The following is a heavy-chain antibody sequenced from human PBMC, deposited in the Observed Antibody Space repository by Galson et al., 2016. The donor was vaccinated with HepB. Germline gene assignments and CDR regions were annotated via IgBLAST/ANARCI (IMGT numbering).Heavy chain of an antibody. D-gene: IGHD3-3*01. CDR3: TRPHRTSVFGVVSPYFDY. V-gene: IGHV3-48*03. CDR2: IRNDGGNI. Sequence: SLRLSCAASGLSFGNYEMHWIRQAPGKGLEWISYIRNDGGNIYYADSVKGRSTISRDNAKDSLYLQMNNLSADDTAVYYCTRPHRTSVFGVVSPYFDYWGQRSLVIVSS. J-gene: IGHJ4*02. CDR1: GLSFGNYE.